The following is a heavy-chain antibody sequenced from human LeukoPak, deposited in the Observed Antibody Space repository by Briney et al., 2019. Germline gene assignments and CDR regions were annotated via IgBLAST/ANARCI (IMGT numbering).Heavy chain of an antibody. D-gene: IGHD6-6*01. CDR3: ARDAGSSYRFSMDV. J-gene: IGHJ6*03. Sequence: ASVKVSCKASGYTFTGYYMHWVRQAPGQGLEWMGWINPNSGGTNYAQKFQGRVTMTRDTSISTAYMELSRLRSDDTAVYYCARDAGSSYRFSMDVWGKGTTVTVSS. CDR1: GYTFTGYY. CDR2: INPNSGGT. V-gene: IGHV1-2*02.